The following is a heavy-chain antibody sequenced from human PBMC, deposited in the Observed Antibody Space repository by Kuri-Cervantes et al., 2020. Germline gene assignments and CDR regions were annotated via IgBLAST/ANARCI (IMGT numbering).Heavy chain of an antibody. J-gene: IGHJ3*02. CDR1: GYTFTGYG. V-gene: IGHV1-18*01. Sequence: ASVKVSCKASGYTFTGYGISWVRQAPGQGLEWMGWISAYNGNTNYAQKLQGRVTMTTDTSTSTAYMELRSLRSDDTAVYYCARAYDYGDYVGAFDIWGQGTMVTVSS. D-gene: IGHD4-17*01. CDR3: ARAYDYGDYVGAFDI. CDR2: ISAYNGNT.